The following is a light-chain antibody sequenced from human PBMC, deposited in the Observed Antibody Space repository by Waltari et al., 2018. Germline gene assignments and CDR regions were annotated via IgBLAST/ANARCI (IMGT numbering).Light chain of an antibody. V-gene: IGLV2-14*03. CDR1: SSDGGGYNA. J-gene: IGLJ1*01. Sequence: QSALTQPASVSGSPGQSIAISCTGTSSDGGGYNAVSWYQQHPGKAPKLIIYDVSKRPSGVSDRFSGSKSGNTASLTISGLQTEDEADYYCSSYTSSSTYVFGIGTKVTVL. CDR2: DVS. CDR3: SSYTSSSTYV.